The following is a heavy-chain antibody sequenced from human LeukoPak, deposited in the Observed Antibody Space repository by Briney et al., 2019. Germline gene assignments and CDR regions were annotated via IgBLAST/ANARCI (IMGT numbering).Heavy chain of an antibody. D-gene: IGHD6-19*01. Sequence: SSETLSLTCAVSGGSINSHYWGWIRQPPGKGLQWIGDIYYTGKINYNPSLKSRVTITLDTSKDRLSLNLTSVLAADTAIYYCVRRDTGWNYFDYWGQGILVTVSS. CDR2: IYYTGKI. CDR3: VRRDTGWNYFDY. CDR1: GGSINSHY. V-gene: IGHV4-59*08. J-gene: IGHJ4*02.